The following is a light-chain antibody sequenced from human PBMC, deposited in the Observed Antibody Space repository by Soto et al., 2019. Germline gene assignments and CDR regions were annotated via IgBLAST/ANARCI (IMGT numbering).Light chain of an antibody. Sequence: DIQLTQSPSFLSASVGDRVTITCWAIQDIRDELAWDQQSTAKAPKLIIYADSTLQSGVPSRFSGSGSGTEFTLTISSLQPEDFATYSGQQRNRYEITFGQVTQLKSK. CDR2: ADS. J-gene: IGKJ5*01. CDR1: QDIRDE. V-gene: IGKV1-9*01. CDR3: QQRNRYEIT.